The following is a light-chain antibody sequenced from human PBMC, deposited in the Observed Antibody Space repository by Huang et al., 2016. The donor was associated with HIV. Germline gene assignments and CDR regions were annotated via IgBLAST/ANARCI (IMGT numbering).Light chain of an antibody. V-gene: IGKV3-20*01. CDR1: QRVTNNY. CDR3: QQYGGSPRT. CDR2: GAS. Sequence: EIVLTQSPGTLSLSPGERATLSCRASQRVTNNYVAWYQQKPGQAPRRVIYGASSSATGIPDRFSGSGSGTDFTLTISRLEPDDFVVYYCQQYGGSPRTFGQGTKLEIK. J-gene: IGKJ2*01.